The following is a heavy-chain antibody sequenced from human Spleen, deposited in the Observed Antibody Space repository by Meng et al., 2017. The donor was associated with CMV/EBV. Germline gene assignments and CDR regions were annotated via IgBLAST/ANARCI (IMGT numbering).Heavy chain of an antibody. CDR2: INHSGST. CDR3: ARDPAAGFFDY. CDR1: GGSFSGYY. Sequence: QGQLQQWGAGLLKPSETLSLTCAVYGGSFSGYYWSWIRQPPGKGLEWIGEINHSGSTNYNPSLKSRVTISVDTSKNQFSLKLSSVTAADTAVYYCARDPAAGFFDYWGQGTLVTVSS. V-gene: IGHV4-34*01. D-gene: IGHD6-13*01. J-gene: IGHJ4*02.